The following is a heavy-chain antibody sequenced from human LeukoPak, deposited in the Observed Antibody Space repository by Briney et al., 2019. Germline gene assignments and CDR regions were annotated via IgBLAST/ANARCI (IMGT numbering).Heavy chain of an antibody. J-gene: IGHJ6*03. CDR2: IYTSGST. CDR1: GGSISSGSYY. D-gene: IGHD3-10*01. CDR3: ARSYGSGSYGYYYYYMDV. Sequence: PSETLSLTCTVSGGSISSGSYYWSWIRQPAGKGLEWIGRIYTSGSTNYNPSLKSRVTISVDTSKNQFSLKLSSVTAADTAVYYCARSYGSGSYGYYYYYMDVWGKGTTVTISS. V-gene: IGHV4-61*02.